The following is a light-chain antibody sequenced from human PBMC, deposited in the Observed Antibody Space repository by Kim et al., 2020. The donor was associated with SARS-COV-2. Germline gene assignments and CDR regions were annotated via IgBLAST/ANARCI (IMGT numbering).Light chain of an antibody. CDR2: LGS. Sequence: PAYISCRSSQRLLHSNRYNYLDWYLQKPGQSPQLLIYLGSNRAAGVPDRFGGSGSDTDFTLKISRVEAEDVGVYYCMQALQTPLTFGGGTKVEIK. CDR1: QRLLHSNRYNY. V-gene: IGKV2-28*01. CDR3: MQALQTPLT. J-gene: IGKJ4*01.